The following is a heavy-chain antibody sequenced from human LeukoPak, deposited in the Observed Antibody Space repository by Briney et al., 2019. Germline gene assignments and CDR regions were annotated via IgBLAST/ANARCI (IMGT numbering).Heavy chain of an antibody. J-gene: IGHJ4*02. CDR2: ISSSSSTI. CDR1: GFTFSSCS. CDR3: AGNSILTGYYLFDY. Sequence: GGSLRLSCAASGFTFSSCSMNWVRQAPGKGLEWVSYISSSSSTIYYADSVKGRFTISRDNAKNSLYLQMNSLRAEDTAVYYCAGNSILTGYYLFDYWGQGTLVTVSS. D-gene: IGHD3-9*01. V-gene: IGHV3-48*04.